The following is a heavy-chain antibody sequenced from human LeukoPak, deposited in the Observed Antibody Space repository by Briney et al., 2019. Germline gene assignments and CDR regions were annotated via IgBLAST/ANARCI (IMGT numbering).Heavy chain of an antibody. CDR3: ARVEYSSSWYDNYYYYTDV. D-gene: IGHD6-13*01. CDR2: IIPIFGTA. Sequence: AASVKVSCKASGGTFSSYAISWVRQAPGQGLEWMGGIIPIFGTANYAQKFQGRVTITTDESTSTAYMELSSLRSEDTAVYYCARVEYSSSWYDNYYYYTDVWGKGTTVTVSS. CDR1: GGTFSSYA. J-gene: IGHJ6*03. V-gene: IGHV1-69*05.